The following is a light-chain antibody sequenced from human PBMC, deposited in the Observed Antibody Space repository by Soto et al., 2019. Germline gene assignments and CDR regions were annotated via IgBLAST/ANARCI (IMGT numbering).Light chain of an antibody. J-gene: IGKJ3*01. CDR2: GAS. Sequence: DIQMIQSPSSLSASVGARVSITCQASQDIGTSLSWFQHKPGRAPKLLIYGASYLETGVPSRFRGSGSGTDFTFTITSLQPEDIATYYCQHYNNLPPFTFGPGTIVDIK. V-gene: IGKV1-33*01. CDR3: QHYNNLPPFT. CDR1: QDIGTS.